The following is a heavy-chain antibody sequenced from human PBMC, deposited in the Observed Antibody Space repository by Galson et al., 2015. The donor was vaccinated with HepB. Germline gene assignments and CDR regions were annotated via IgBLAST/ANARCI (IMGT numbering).Heavy chain of an antibody. CDR1: GFSLRTSGVG. CDR3: AHSILPLWFGELLYYFDY. D-gene: IGHD3-10*01. V-gene: IGHV2-5*02. CDR2: IYWDDDK. J-gene: IGHJ4*02. Sequence: PALVKPTQTLTLTCTFSGFSLRTSGVGVGWIRQPPGKALEWLALIYWDDDKRYSPSLKSRLTITKDTSKNQVVLTMTNMDPVDTATYYCAHSILPLWFGELLYYFDYWGQGTLVTVSS.